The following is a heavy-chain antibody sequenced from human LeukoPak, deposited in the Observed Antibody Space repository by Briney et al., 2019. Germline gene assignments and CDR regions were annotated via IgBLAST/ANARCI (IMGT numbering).Heavy chain of an antibody. CDR2: ISGSGGST. V-gene: IGHV3-23*01. CDR3: ASEGWAERYFDF. CDR1: GFTFSSYA. D-gene: IGHD6-19*01. Sequence: PGGSLRLSCVASGFTFSSYALSWVRQTPGKGLEWVSAISGSGGSTYYAESVKGRFTISRDNSKNTLYLQMNSLRAEDTAVYYCASEGWAERYFDFWGQGTLVTVSS. J-gene: IGHJ4*02.